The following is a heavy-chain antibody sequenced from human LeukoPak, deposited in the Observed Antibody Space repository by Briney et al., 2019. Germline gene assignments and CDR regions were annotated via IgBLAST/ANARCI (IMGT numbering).Heavy chain of an antibody. V-gene: IGHV3-74*01. J-gene: IGHJ5*02. D-gene: IGHD1-26*01. CDR1: GFTFSSYA. CDR3: ARVFYSGSYSGWFDP. Sequence: PGGSLRLSCAASGFTFSSYAMHWVRQAPGKGLVWVSRINSDGSSTSYADPVKGRFTISRDNAKNTLYLQMNSLRAEDTAVYYCARVFYSGSYSGWFDPWGQGTLVTVSS. CDR2: INSDGSST.